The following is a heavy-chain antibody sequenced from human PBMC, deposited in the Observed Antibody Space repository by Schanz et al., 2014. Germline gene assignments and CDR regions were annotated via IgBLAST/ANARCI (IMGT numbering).Heavy chain of an antibody. J-gene: IGHJ6*02. Sequence: EVQLVESGGGLVQPGGSLRLSCEASGFTLTSYALTWVRQAPGKGLEWVAGISGSGGSTDYADSVKGRFIIPRANSKNTLYLKMNSLRDEDTAVYYCAKIRYDSSGYYLPYYGMDVWGQGTTVIVSS. D-gene: IGHD3-22*01. V-gene: IGHV3-23*04. CDR2: ISGSGGST. CDR1: GFTLTSYA. CDR3: AKIRYDSSGYYLPYYGMDV.